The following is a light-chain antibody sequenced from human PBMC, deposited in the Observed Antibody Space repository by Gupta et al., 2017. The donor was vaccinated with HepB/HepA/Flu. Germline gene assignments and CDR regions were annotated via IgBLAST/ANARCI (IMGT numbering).Light chain of an antibody. CDR2: GNS. CDR3: QSYDSSLSGWV. V-gene: IGLV1-40*01. Sequence: QSVLTQPPSVSGAPGQRVTISCTGSSSNIGAGYDVHWYQQLPGTAPKLLIYGNSNRPSGVPDRFSGSKSGTSASLAISGLQAEDEADYDGQSYDSSLSGWVFGGGTKLTVL. J-gene: IGLJ3*02. CDR1: SSNIGAGYD.